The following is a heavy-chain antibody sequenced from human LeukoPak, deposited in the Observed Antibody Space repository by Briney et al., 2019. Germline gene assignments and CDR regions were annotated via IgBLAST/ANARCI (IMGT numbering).Heavy chain of an antibody. CDR1: GYTFTGYY. D-gene: IGHD6-13*01. V-gene: IGHV1-69*06. Sequence: SVKVSCKASGYTFTGYYMHWVRQAPGQGLEWMGGIIPIFGTANYAQKFQGRVTITADKSTSTAYMELSSLRSEDTAVYYCARDGYSSSWTGDAFDIWGQGTMVTVSS. CDR2: IIPIFGTA. CDR3: ARDGYSSSWTGDAFDI. J-gene: IGHJ3*02.